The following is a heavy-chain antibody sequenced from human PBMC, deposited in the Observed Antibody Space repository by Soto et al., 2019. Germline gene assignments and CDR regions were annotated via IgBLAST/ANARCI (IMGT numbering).Heavy chain of an antibody. V-gene: IGHV1-46*01. CDR1: GYTFTRYY. CDR2: INPSGFST. D-gene: IGHD6-19*01. J-gene: IGHJ4*02. CDR3: ARDRKDSSGVFGH. Sequence: ASVKVSCKASGYTFTRYYMHWVRQAPGQGLEWMGIINPSGFSTNYAQKFQGRVTMTRDTSASTVYMELSSLRSEDTAVYYCARDRKDSSGVFGHWGQGILVTVSS.